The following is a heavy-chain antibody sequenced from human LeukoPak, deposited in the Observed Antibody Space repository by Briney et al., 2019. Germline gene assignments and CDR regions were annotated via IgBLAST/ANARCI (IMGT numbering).Heavy chain of an antibody. CDR1: GFTFSSYW. D-gene: IGHD3-10*01. Sequence: GGSLRLSCAASGFTFSSYWMHWVRQAPGKGLVWVSRINSDGISTKYADSVKGRFTISRDNAKNSLYLQMNSLRAEDTAVYYCARGAMVRGVITDPPYYFDYWGQGALVTVSS. CDR2: INSDGIST. J-gene: IGHJ4*02. V-gene: IGHV3-74*03. CDR3: ARGAMVRGVITDPPYYFDY.